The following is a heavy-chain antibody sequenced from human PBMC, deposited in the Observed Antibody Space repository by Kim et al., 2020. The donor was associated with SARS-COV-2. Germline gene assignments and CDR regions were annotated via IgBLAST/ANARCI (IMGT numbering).Heavy chain of an antibody. CDR1: GYSFTSYW. V-gene: IGHV5-51*01. CDR3: ARSSDIVVVVAAPYYFDY. D-gene: IGHD2-15*01. J-gene: IGHJ4*02. Sequence: GESLKISCKGSGYSFTSYWIGWVRQMPGKGLEWMGIIYPGDSDTRYSPSFQGQVTISADKSISTAYLQWSSLKASDTAMYYCARSSDIVVVVAAPYYFDYWGQGTLVTVSS. CDR2: IYPGDSDT.